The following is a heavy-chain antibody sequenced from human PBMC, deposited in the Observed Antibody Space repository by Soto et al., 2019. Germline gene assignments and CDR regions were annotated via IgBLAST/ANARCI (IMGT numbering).Heavy chain of an antibody. CDR1: GFSLSTSGMC. J-gene: IGHJ4*02. CDR2: IDWDNDK. D-gene: IGHD6-6*01. Sequence: SGPTLVKPTQTLTLTCTFSGFSLSTSGMCVGWIRQPPGRALEWLARIDWDNDKYYSTSLKTRLTISKDTSKNQVVLTMTNMDPVDTATYYCARIRHSTSSIDYWGQGTLVTVSS. CDR3: ARIRHSTSSIDY. V-gene: IGHV2-70*11.